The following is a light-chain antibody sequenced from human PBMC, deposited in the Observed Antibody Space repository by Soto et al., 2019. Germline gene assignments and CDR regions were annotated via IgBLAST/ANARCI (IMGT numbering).Light chain of an antibody. CDR1: QGISSY. CDR2: AAS. CDR3: QQPGT. J-gene: IGKJ4*01. Sequence: DIQLTQSPSFLSVSVGDRVTITCRASQGISSYLAWYQQKPGKAPKLLIYAASTLQSGVPSRFSGSGSGTEFTLTISSLQPEDFATYYCQQPGTFGGGTKVEIK. V-gene: IGKV1-9*01.